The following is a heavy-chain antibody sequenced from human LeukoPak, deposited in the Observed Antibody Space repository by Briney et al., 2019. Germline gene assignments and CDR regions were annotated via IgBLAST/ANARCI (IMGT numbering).Heavy chain of an antibody. J-gene: IGHJ6*03. CDR2: INPSGGST. Sequence: ASVKVSCKASGYTFTSYYMHWVRQAPGQGLEWMGIINPSGGSTSYAQKFQGRVTMTRDTSTSTVYMELSSLRSEDTAVYYCASGMVVTPDEPIFYYYYCMDVWGKGTTVTVSS. CDR1: GYTFTSYY. CDR3: ASGMVVTPDEPIFYYYYCMDV. V-gene: IGHV1-46*01. D-gene: IGHD4-23*01.